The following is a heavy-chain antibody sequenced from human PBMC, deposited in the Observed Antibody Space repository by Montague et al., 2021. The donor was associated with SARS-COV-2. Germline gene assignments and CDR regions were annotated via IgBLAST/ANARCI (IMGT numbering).Heavy chain of an antibody. Sequence: SETLSLTYAVSGGSITGFSWSWVRQPAGKGLEWIGRVTTSGTTNYSPSLGSRVTMSVDTSKNQFSLNLNSVTAADTAIYYCARTPTRPLSLDSWGQGTLVTVSS. CDR2: VTTSGTT. CDR3: ARTPTRPLSLDS. V-gene: IGHV4-4*07. D-gene: IGHD6-6*01. J-gene: IGHJ4*02. CDR1: GGSITGFS.